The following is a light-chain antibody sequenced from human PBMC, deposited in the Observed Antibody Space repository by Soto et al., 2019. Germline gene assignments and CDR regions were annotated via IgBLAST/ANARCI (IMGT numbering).Light chain of an antibody. Sequence: QSVLTQPPSVSGAPGQRVTISCTGSSSNIGAGYDVHWYQQLPGTAPKLLIYGNSNRPSGVPDRFSGSKSGTSASLAITGLQAEDEADYYCQSYDSILSAILFGGGTKVTVL. V-gene: IGLV1-40*01. J-gene: IGLJ2*01. CDR3: QSYDSILSAIL. CDR2: GNS. CDR1: SSNIGAGYD.